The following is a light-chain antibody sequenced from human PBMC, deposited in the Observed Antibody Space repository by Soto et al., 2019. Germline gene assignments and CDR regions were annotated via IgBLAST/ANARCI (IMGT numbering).Light chain of an antibody. CDR3: LSSDSSLSVV. Sequence: QPVLTQPPSVSGAPGQRVTISCTGSSSNIGAGYDVHWYQQLPGRAPKLLIYGNTNRPSGVPDRFSGSKSGTSASLAITGLQAEDEADYYCLSSDSSLSVVFGGGTKLTVL. J-gene: IGLJ2*01. V-gene: IGLV1-40*01. CDR1: SSNIGAGYD. CDR2: GNT.